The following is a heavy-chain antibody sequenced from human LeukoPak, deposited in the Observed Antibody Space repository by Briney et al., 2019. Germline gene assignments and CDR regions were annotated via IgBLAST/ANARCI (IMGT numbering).Heavy chain of an antibody. CDR1: GFIFSNYG. CDR2: IRYDGNLQ. J-gene: IGHJ3*02. V-gene: IGHV3-30*02. Sequence: PGGSLRLSCAASGFIFSNYGMHWVRQAPGKGLEWVAAIRYDGNLQYYADSVKGRFTVSKDNFKDTLYLHMNGLRPEDSAVYYCSREASEAFDIWGQGSMVTVS. CDR3: SREASEAFDI.